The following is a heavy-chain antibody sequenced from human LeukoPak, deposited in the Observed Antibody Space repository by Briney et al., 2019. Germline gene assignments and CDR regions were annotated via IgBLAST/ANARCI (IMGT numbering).Heavy chain of an antibody. CDR2: IYYSGST. Sequence: SETLSLTCTVSGGSISSSSYYWGWIRQPPGKGLEWIGSIYYSGSTYYNPSLKSRVTISVDTSKNQFSLKLGSVTAADTAVYYCARGRPTGVLWFGELLSKLDYWGQGTLVTVSS. CDR3: ARGRPTGVLWFGELLSKLDY. J-gene: IGHJ4*02. D-gene: IGHD3-10*01. CDR1: GGSISSSSYY. V-gene: IGHV4-39*07.